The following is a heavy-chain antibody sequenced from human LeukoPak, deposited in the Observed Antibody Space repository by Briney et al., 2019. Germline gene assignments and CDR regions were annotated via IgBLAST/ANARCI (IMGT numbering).Heavy chain of an antibody. CDR1: ADTFSTYL. D-gene: IGHD3-10*01. Sequence: ASVRVSCKASADTFSTYLMHWVRQAPGQGLDWMGMIDPSGGITDYAQKFHGRVTMTRDTSTSTVYMELSSLRSEDTAVYYCARDLGLRGVTNWFDPWGQGTLVTVSS. V-gene: IGHV1-46*01. CDR2: IDPSGGIT. J-gene: IGHJ5*02. CDR3: ARDLGLRGVTNWFDP.